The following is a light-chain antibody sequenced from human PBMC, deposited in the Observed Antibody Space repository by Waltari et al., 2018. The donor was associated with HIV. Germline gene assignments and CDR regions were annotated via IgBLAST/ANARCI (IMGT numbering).Light chain of an antibody. J-gene: IGKJ2*01. CDR3: HQYKGSA. CDR1: QSTNKW. CDR2: KTS. V-gene: IGKV1-5*03. Sequence: DIQMTQSPSTLSASVGDRVTITCRASQSTNKWLAWYQHKPGQVPKLLIYKTSRLDSGVPSRFSGSGSGTEFTLTISSLQPDDVATYYCHQYKGSAFGQGTKLEI.